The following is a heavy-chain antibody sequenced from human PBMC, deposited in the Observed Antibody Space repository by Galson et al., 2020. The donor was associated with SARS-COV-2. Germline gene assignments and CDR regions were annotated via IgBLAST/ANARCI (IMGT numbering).Heavy chain of an antibody. D-gene: IGHD6-13*01. J-gene: IGHJ6*03. V-gene: IGHV3-23*01. CDR2: ISGSGVST. CDR3: ASQRWAAGTYYHYYMDV. CDR1: GFTFSTYA. Sequence: GGSLRLSCAGSGFTFSTYAMSWVRQAPGKGLEWVSAISGSGVSTYYADSVKVRFTISRDNSKNTLYLQMNSLRAEDTAIYYCASQRWAAGTYYHYYMDVWGKGTTVTVSS.